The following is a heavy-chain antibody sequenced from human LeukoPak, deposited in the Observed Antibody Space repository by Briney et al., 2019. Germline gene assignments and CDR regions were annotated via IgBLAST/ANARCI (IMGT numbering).Heavy chain of an antibody. J-gene: IGHJ4*02. CDR1: GYTLTELS. D-gene: IGHD3-22*01. CDR2: FDPEDGET. CDR3: ATGYYDSSGYYYFSFDY. V-gene: IGHV1-24*01. Sequence: GASVKVSCKVSGYTLTELSMHWVRQAPGKGLEWMGGFDPEDGETIYAQKFQGRVTMTEDTSTDTAYMELSSLRSEDTAVYYCATGYYDSSGYYYFSFDYWGQGTLVTVSS.